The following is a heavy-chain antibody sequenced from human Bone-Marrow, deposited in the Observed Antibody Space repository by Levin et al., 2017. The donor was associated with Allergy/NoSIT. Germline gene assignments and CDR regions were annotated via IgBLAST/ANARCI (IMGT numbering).Heavy chain of an antibody. V-gene: IGHV4-39*01. CDR2: IHHRGTT. CDR3: ATNYHDSSGGPFDI. Sequence: SETLSLTCTVSGGSMTSSPYYWGWIRQSPGKGLEWIGSIHHRGTTYYNPSLKSRVTISVGTSKNHFSLKLTSVTAADTASYYCATNYHDSSGGPFDIWGQGTMVTVSS. CDR1: GGSMTSSPYY. D-gene: IGHD3-10*01. J-gene: IGHJ3*02.